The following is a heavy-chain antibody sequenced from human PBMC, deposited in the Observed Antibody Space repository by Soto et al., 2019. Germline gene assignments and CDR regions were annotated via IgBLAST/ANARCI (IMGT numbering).Heavy chain of an antibody. J-gene: IGHJ4*02. D-gene: IGHD3-22*01. V-gene: IGHV3-33*03. CDR3: ASGLPYGSSGFGVEI. CDR2: VWFDVSDN. Sequence: QLQLVESGGGVVQPGRSLRLSCAASGFTLNDYGMYWVRQAPGKGLEWVPVVWFDVSDNDYADSVKARFTISRDHSKNRMYLQLNRRRVEDTAVYYCASGLPYGSSGFGVEIWGQGTLVSVSS. CDR1: GFTLNDYG.